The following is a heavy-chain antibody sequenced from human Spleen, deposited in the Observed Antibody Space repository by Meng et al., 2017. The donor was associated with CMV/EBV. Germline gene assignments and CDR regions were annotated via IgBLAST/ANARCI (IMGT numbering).Heavy chain of an antibody. V-gene: IGHV3-23*01. Sequence: GESLKSSCSASGFTFRHYAMNWVRQAPGKGLEWVSAIGGRGDTTYHAGSVKGRFSISRDNFKNTLFLQMNSLRAEDTAVYYCARDSGVESGNYARFPYWGQGTLVTVSS. D-gene: IGHD1-26*01. CDR2: IGGRGDTT. J-gene: IGHJ4*02. CDR1: GFTFRHYA. CDR3: ARDSGVESGNYARFPY.